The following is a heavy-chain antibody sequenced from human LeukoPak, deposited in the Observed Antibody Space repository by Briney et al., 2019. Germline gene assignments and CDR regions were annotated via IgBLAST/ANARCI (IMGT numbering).Heavy chain of an antibody. V-gene: IGHV3-21*01. CDR1: GFTFGDHA. CDR3: ARLSAYCGGDCYPAFDI. D-gene: IGHD2-21*02. CDR2: ISSSSSYI. Sequence: GGSLRLSCAASGFTFGDHAMSWVRQAPGKGLEWVSSISSSSSYIYYADSVKGRFTISRDNAKNSLYLQMNSLRAEDTAVYYCARLSAYCGGDCYPAFDIWGQGTMVTVSS. J-gene: IGHJ3*02.